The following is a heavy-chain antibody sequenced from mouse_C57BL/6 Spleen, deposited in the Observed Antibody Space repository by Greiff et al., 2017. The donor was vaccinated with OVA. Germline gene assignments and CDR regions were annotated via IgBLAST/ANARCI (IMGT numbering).Heavy chain of an antibody. D-gene: IGHD1-1*01. CDR3: VRDGYYGSSYLLFDY. Sequence: EVMLVESGGGLVQPKGSLKLSCAASGFTFNTYAMHWVRQAPGKGLEWVARIRSKSSNYATYYADSVKDRFTISRDDSQSMLYLQMNNLKTEDTAMYYCVRDGYYGSSYLLFDYWGQGTTLTVSS. CDR2: IRSKSSNYAT. CDR1: GFTFNTYA. J-gene: IGHJ2*01. V-gene: IGHV10-3*01.